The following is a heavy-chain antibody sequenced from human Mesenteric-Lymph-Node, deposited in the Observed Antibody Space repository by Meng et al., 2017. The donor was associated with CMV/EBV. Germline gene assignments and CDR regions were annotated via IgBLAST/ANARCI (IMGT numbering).Heavy chain of an antibody. CDR1: GFTFSSYE. CDR2: ISSSGSTI. D-gene: IGHD6-13*01. CDR3: ARDQSSSSWKHYYYYYGMDV. V-gene: IGHV3-48*03. J-gene: IGHJ6*02. Sequence: SCAASGFTFSSYEMNWVRQAPGKGLEWVSYISSSGSTIYYADSVKGRFTISRDNAKNSLYLQMNSLRAEDTAVYYCARDQSSSSWKHYYYYYGMDVWGQGTTVTFSS.